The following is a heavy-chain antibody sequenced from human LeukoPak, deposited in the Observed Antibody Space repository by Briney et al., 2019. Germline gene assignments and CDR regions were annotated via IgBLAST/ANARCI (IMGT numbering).Heavy chain of an antibody. CDR3: IGDYNFDY. CDR2: ISGSSSVI. Sequence: PGGSLRLSCAASGFTFSGYSMTWVRQAPGKGLEWVSYISGSSSVIYYADSVKGRFTISRDNAKNSLYLQMNSLRAEDTAVYYCIGDYNFDYWGQGTLVTVSS. D-gene: IGHD4-17*01. J-gene: IGHJ4*02. CDR1: GFTFSGYS. V-gene: IGHV3-48*01.